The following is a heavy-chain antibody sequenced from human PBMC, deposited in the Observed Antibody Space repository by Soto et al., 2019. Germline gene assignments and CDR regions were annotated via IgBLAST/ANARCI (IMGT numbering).Heavy chain of an antibody. Sequence: QVQLLQSGAEVKRPGASVNVSCKAFGYTFTTYYMHWVRQAPGQGLEWMGMINPTSGSTTYAQNFQGRVTMTRDKSTRTVYMELNSLRSEDTAVYYCARLDIVGPSTVPWGQGTLGTVSS. V-gene: IGHV1-46*01. CDR3: ARLDIVGPSTVP. D-gene: IGHD1-26*01. CDR2: INPTSGST. J-gene: IGHJ5*02. CDR1: GYTFTTYY.